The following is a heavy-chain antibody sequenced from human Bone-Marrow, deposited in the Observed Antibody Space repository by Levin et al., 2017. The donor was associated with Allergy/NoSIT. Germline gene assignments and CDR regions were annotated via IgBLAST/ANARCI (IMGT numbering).Heavy chain of an antibody. CDR1: GFTFTRFA. J-gene: IGHJ4*02. V-gene: IGHV3-23*05. Sequence: GESLKISCAASGFTFTRFALSWVRQAPGKGLEWVASFANTAKTYYADAVMGRFTVSRDTSTNTLFLQMDRLRAEDTAVYYCAKDHESSGWPTFDLWGQGTLVTVSS. CDR2: FANTAKT. D-gene: IGHD6-19*01. CDR3: AKDHESSGWPTFDL.